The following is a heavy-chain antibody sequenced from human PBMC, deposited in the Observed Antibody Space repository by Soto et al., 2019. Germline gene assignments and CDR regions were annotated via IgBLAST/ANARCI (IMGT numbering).Heavy chain of an antibody. D-gene: IGHD1-26*01. CDR3: ASIGDGSGSYGGDY. CDR2: IIPIFGTA. V-gene: IGHV1-69*01. CDR1: GGTFSSYA. Sequence: QVQLVQSGAEVKKPGSSVKVSCKASGGTFSSYAISWVRQAPGQGLEWMGGIIPIFGTATYAQKFQGRVTITADESTSTAYMELSSLRSEDTAVYYCASIGDGSGSYGGDYWGQGTLVTVSS. J-gene: IGHJ4*02.